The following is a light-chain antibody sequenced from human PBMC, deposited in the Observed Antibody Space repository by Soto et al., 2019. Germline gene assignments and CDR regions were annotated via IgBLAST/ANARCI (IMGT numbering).Light chain of an antibody. CDR1: QSVINN. J-gene: IGKJ2*01. V-gene: IGKV3-15*01. CDR2: GAS. Sequence: EIVMTQFPATLSVSPGESATLSCRASQSVINNLAWYQVKPGQAPRLLIYGASTRATGIPARFTGGGSGADFTLTINNLQPEDFAVYYCQQYNDWPPYTFGQGTKLQIK. CDR3: QQYNDWPPYT.